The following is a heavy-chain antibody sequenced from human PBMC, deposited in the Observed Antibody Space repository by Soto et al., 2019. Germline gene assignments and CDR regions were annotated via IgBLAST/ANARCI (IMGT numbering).Heavy chain of an antibody. D-gene: IGHD1-7*01. CDR3: ARTPETRDWLDP. CDR2: IYYIGA. CDR1: GASVSSYY. J-gene: IGHJ5*02. Sequence: QVQLQQSGPGLVRPSETLSLSCSVSGASVSSYYWCWVRQPPGKGLEWIGYIYYIGAYYNPPLKSRVTISVDTSTNQFSLKLTSVTAADTAVYYCARTPETRDWLDPWGQGTLVTVSS. V-gene: IGHV4-59*02.